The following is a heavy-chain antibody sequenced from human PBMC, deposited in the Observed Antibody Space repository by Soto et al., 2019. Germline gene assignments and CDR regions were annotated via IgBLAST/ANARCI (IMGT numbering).Heavy chain of an antibody. V-gene: IGHV3-30*18. D-gene: IGHD4-17*01. Sequence: GGSLRLSCAASGFTFSSYGMHWVRQAPGKGLEWVAVISYDGSNKYYADSVKGRFTISRDNSKNTLYLQMNSLRAEDTAVYYCAKDAYGDPTGPKGDYYYGMDVWGQGTTVTVSS. CDR1: GFTFSSYG. CDR3: AKDAYGDPTGPKGDYYYGMDV. J-gene: IGHJ6*02. CDR2: ISYDGSNK.